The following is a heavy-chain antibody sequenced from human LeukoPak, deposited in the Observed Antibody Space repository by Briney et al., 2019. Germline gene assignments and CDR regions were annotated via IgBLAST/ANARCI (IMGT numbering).Heavy chain of an antibody. J-gene: IGHJ6*02. Sequence: ASVKVSCKASGYTFTSYYMHWVRQAPGQGLEWMGMINPSGGSTNYAQKFQGRVTTTRDTSTSTVYMELSSLRSEDTAVYYCARDPVDTAMIYYYYGMDVWGQGTTVTVSS. D-gene: IGHD5-18*01. CDR1: GYTFTSYY. V-gene: IGHV1-46*01. CDR2: INPSGGST. CDR3: ARDPVDTAMIYYYYGMDV.